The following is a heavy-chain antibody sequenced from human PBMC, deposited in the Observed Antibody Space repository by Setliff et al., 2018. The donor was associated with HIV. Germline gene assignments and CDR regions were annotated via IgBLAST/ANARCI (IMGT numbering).Heavy chain of an antibody. D-gene: IGHD6-6*01. J-gene: IGHJ6*03. CDR1: GGSFSGYY. CDR3: ARHRIAARRPPYYYMDV. Sequence: SETLSLTCEVFGGSFSGYYWGWIRQPPGKGLEWIGNIYYSGSTYYNPSLKSRVTISVDTSKSHFSLKVSSVTAADTAVYYCARHRIAARRPPYYYMDVWGKGTTVTVSS. CDR2: IYYSGST. V-gene: IGHV4-39*01.